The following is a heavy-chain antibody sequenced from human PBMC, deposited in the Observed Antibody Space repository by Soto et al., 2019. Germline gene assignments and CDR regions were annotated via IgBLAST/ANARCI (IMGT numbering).Heavy chain of an antibody. V-gene: IGHV1-18*01. J-gene: IGHJ4*02. D-gene: IGHD3-10*01. CDR2: ISAYNGNT. CDR3: ARSGFRPFGELFLRNFDY. CDR1: GYTFTSYG. Sequence: ASVKVSCKASGYTFTSYGISWVRQAPGQGLEWMGWISAYNGNTNYAQKLQGRVTMTTDTSTSTAYMELRSLRSDDTAVYYCARSGFRPFGELFLRNFDYWGQGTLVTVSS.